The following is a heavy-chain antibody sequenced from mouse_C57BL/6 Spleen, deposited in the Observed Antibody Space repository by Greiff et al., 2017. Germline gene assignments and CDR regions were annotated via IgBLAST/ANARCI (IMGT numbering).Heavy chain of an antibody. CDR2: INPSNGGP. CDR1: GYTFTSYW. CDR3: ARDSSGTLGLWFAY. D-gene: IGHD3-2*02. V-gene: IGHV1-53*01. Sequence: QVQLQQPGTELVKPGASVKLSCKASGYTFTSYWMHWVKQRPGQGLEWIGNINPSNGGPNYNEQFKSKATLTVDKSSSTAYMQLSSLTSEDSAVYYCARDSSGTLGLWFAYWGQGTLVTVSA. J-gene: IGHJ3*01.